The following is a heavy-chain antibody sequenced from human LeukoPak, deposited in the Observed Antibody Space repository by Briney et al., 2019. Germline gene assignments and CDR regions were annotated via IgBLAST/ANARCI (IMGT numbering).Heavy chain of an antibody. CDR1: GGSISSYY. V-gene: IGHV4-59*08. CDR3: ARRWRGSYYDY. J-gene: IGHJ4*02. D-gene: IGHD1-26*01. CDR2: IYYSGST. Sequence: SETLSLTCTVSGGSISSYYWSWLRQPPGKGLEWIGYIYYSGSTNYNPSLKSRVTISVDTSKNQFSLKLSSVTAADTAVYYCARRWRGSYYDYWGQGTLVTVSS.